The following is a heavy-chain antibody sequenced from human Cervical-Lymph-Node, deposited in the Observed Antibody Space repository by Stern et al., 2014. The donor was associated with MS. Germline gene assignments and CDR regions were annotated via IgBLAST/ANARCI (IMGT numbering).Heavy chain of an antibody. CDR2: INPSGDGT. CDR3: TRPLAGTTLLFDY. CDR1: GYTFTSYY. J-gene: IGHJ4*02. Sequence: VQLLESGAEVTKPGASVKVSCKASGYTFTSYYMHWGRQAPGQGLEWMGIINPSGDGTTYAQKFQGRLTMTRDTSTSTVYMELSSLRSEDTAVYYCTRPLAGTTLLFDYWGQGTLVTVSS. D-gene: IGHD1-1*01. V-gene: IGHV1-46*03.